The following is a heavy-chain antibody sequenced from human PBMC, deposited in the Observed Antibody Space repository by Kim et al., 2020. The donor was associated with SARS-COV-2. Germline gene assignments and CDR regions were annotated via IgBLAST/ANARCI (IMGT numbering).Heavy chain of an antibody. CDR1: GFMFSDYY. Sequence: GGSLRLSCAASGFMFSDYYMTWVRQPPGKGLEWLANIKGDGSVKNYADSVKGRFTVSRDNAKNSLYLQIDSLRAEDTAVYYCARDFYWGSLDVWGHGTTV. J-gene: IGHJ6*02. D-gene: IGHD3-16*01. CDR2: IKGDGSVK. CDR3: ARDFYWGSLDV. V-gene: IGHV3-7*05.